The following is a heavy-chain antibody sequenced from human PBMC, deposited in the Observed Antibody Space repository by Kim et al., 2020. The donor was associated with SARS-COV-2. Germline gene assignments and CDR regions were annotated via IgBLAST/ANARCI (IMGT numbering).Heavy chain of an antibody. J-gene: IGHJ3*02. CDR3: ARERSRGAYYYDSSGYYYSPDAFDI. V-gene: IGHV4-4*07. CDR1: GGSISSYY. D-gene: IGHD3-22*01. Sequence: SETLSLTCTVSGGSISSYYWSWIRQPAGKGLEWIGRIYTSGSTNYNPSLKSRVTMSVDTSKNQFSLKLSSVTAADTAVYYCARERSRGAYYYDSSGYYYSPDAFDIWGQGTMVTVSS. CDR2: IYTSGST.